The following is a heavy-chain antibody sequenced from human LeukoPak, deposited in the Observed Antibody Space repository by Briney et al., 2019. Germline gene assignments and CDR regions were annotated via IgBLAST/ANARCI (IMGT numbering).Heavy chain of an antibody. CDR2: ISGSGGST. CDR1: GFTFSSYA. Sequence: PGGSLRLSCAASGFTFSSYAMSWVRQAPGKGLEWVSAISGSGGSTYYADSVKGRFTISRDNSKNTLYLQMNSLRAEDTAVYYCAPSRGALIVGATGDAFDIWGQGTMVTVSS. CDR3: APSRGALIVGATGDAFDI. V-gene: IGHV3-23*01. J-gene: IGHJ3*02. D-gene: IGHD1-26*01.